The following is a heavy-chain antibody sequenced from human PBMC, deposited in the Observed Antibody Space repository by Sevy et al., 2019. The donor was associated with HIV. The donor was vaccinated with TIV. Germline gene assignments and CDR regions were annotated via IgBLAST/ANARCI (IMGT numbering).Heavy chain of an antibody. CDR2: SRNKANSYTT. CDR3: TRALIVVAGFCRYYHGMDV. J-gene: IGHJ6*02. Sequence: GGSLRLSCAASGFTFSDHYMDWVRQAPGKGLEWIGRSRNKANSYTTEYAASVKGRFTISRDESKNSLYLQMNSLKSEDTAIYYCTRALIVVAGFCRYYHGMDVWGQGTTVTVSS. D-gene: IGHD6-19*01. CDR1: GFTFSDHY. V-gene: IGHV3-72*01.